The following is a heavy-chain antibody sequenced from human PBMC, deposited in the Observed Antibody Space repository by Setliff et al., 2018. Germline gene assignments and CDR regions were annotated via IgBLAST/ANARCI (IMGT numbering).Heavy chain of an antibody. D-gene: IGHD3-10*01. CDR3: ARDNRARHYMDV. CDR1: GGSISGSHYY. J-gene: IGHJ6*03. CDR2: ILFSGDT. Sequence: SETLSLTCSVSGGSISGSHYYWVWIRQSPGKGLEWIGRILFSGDTYYNPSLNSRVTISADTSKNQFSLNLSSVTAADTAVYYCARDNRARHYMDVWGKGTTVTVSS. V-gene: IGHV4-39*07.